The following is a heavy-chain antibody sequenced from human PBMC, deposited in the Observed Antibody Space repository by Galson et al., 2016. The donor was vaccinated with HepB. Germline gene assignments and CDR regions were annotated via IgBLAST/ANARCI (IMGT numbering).Heavy chain of an antibody. V-gene: IGHV3-33*01. J-gene: IGHJ1*01. D-gene: IGHD3-16*01. CDR3: AREDGTSQLGELPH. CDR2: IWYDGSKN. Sequence: SLRLSCAASGFIFNHYGIHWVRQAPGKGLEWVAVIWYDGSKNVYADSVKGRFTISREDPKKTVYLQMSSLRVEDTAGYYCAREDGTSQLGELPHWGPGPLVTVSS. CDR1: GFIFNHYG.